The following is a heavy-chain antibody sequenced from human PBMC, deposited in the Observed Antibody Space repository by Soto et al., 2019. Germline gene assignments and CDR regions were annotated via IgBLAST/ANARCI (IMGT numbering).Heavy chain of an antibody. CDR3: ARFVVVVSATPTRFDP. Sequence: ALSGTCTVSGGSSSSDDYYWSWIRQPPGKGLEWIGYIYYSGSTYYNPSLKSRVTISVDTSKNQFSLKLSSVTAADTAVYYCARFVVVVSATPTRFDPWVPGTLVPVS. J-gene: IGHJ5*02. D-gene: IGHD2-15*01. CDR1: GGSSSSDDYY. CDR2: IYYSGST. V-gene: IGHV4-30-4*01.